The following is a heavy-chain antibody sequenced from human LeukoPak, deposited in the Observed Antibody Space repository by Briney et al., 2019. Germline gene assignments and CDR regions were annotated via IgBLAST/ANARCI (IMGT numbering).Heavy chain of an antibody. D-gene: IGHD4-23*01. V-gene: IGHV4-59*08. CDR1: GGSITNYY. CDR2: IYYSGST. Sequence: SETLSLTCSLSGGSITNYYWSWIRQPPGKGLEWIGYIYYSGSTDYNPSLKSRVTISVGKSKTQFSLKLSSVTAADTAVYYCARTAMTTVVTSNWFDPWGQGTLVTVSS. J-gene: IGHJ5*02. CDR3: ARTAMTTVVTSNWFDP.